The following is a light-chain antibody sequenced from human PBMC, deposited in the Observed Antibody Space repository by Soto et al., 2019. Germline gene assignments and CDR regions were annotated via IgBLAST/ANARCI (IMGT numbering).Light chain of an antibody. V-gene: IGLV2-8*01. CDR2: EVN. J-gene: IGLJ1*01. CDR3: SSYAGNKIYYV. CDR1: SSDVGGYNF. Sequence: QSALTQPPFASGSPGQSVTISCTGTSSDVGGYNFVSWYQQHPGKAPKLMIFEVNKRPSGVPDRFSGSKSGNTASLTVSGLQAEDEADYYCSSYAGNKIYYVFGTGTKVTVL.